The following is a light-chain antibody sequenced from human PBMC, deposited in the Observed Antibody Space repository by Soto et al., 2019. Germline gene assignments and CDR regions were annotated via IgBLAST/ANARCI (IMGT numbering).Light chain of an antibody. Sequence: IQLTQSPSSLSASVGDRVSITCRASQDIKTYLAWYQQKRGKAPKLLISGTFTLQSGVPSRFNGSGSGKDFTLTISRLQPEDFATYYCQHLNNYPPFTFGPGTKVDIK. V-gene: IGKV1-9*01. CDR3: QHLNNYPPFT. J-gene: IGKJ3*01. CDR1: QDIKTY. CDR2: GTF.